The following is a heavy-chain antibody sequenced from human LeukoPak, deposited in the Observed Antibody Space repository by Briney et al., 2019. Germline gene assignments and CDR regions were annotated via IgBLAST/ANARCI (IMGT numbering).Heavy chain of an antibody. V-gene: IGHV3-23*01. CDR2: ISGSGGST. CDR1: GFTFSSYA. J-gene: IGHJ4*02. CDR3: AKDPRSGYGDDY. D-gene: IGHD5-12*01. Sequence: AGGSLRLSCAASGFTFSSYAMSWVRQAPGKGLEWVSAISGSGGSTYYADSVKGRFTISRDNSKNSLYLQMNSLRAEDTAVYYCAKDPRSGYGDDYWGQGTLVTVSS.